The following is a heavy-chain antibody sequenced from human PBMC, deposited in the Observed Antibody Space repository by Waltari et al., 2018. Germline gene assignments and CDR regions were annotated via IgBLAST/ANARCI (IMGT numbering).Heavy chain of an antibody. J-gene: IGHJ4*02. CDR2: IYSGGSST. CDR1: GFTFSSYA. D-gene: IGHD1-1*01. CDR3: AKPHLLFWNEFYFDY. Sequence: EVQLLESGGGLVQPGGSLRLSCAASGFTFSSYAMSWVRQAPGKGLEWVSVIYSGGSSTYYADSVKGRFTISRDNSKNTLYLQMNSLRAEDTAVYYCAKPHLLFWNEFYFDYWGQGTLVTVSS. V-gene: IGHV3-23*03.